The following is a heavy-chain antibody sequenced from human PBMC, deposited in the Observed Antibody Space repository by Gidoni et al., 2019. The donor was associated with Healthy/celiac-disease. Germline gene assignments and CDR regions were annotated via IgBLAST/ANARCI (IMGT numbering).Heavy chain of an antibody. Sequence: QVQLVQSGAEVKKPGSSVKVSCKASGGTFSSYSIRWVRQAPGQGLEWMGGIIPIFGTANYAQKFQGRVTITADESTSTAYMELSSLRSEDTAVYYCARDRAVGATPVYYYYYGMDVWGQGTTVTVSS. CDR3: ARDRAVGATPVYYYYYGMDV. V-gene: IGHV1-69*01. J-gene: IGHJ6*02. CDR2: IIPIFGTA. CDR1: GGTFSSYS. D-gene: IGHD1-26*01.